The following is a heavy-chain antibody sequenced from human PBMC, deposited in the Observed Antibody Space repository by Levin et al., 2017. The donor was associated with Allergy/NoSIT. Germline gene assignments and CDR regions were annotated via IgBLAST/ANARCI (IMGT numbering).Heavy chain of an antibody. CDR1: GDSIRGSTYC. D-gene: IGHD3-16*02. CDR2: IYHSGGT. Sequence: TSETLSLTCTVSGDSIRGSTYCWGWIRQPPGKGLVWIGSIYHSGGTYYNPSLKSRISISVDTSKNQFSLRVNSVTAADTAVYYCASRTYRDWGQGILVTVSS. V-gene: IGHV4-39*01. J-gene: IGHJ4*02. CDR3: ASRTYRD.